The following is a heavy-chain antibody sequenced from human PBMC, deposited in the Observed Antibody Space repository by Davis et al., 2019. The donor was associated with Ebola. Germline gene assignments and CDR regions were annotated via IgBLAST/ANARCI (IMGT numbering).Heavy chain of an antibody. CDR2: MDPNSGNT. D-gene: IGHD3-3*01. Sequence: ASVKVSCKASGYTFTSYDINWVRQATGQGLEWMGWMDPNSGNTGYAQKFQGRVTMTRNTSISTAYMELSSLRSEDTAVYYCARGGVLRFLEWLLSDNWFDPWGQGTLVTVSS. J-gene: IGHJ5*02. CDR1: GYTFTSYD. V-gene: IGHV1-8*01. CDR3: ARGGVLRFLEWLLSDNWFDP.